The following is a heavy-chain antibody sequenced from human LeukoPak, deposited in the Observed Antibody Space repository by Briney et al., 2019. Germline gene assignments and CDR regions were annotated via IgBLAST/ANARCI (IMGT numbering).Heavy chain of an antibody. CDR1: GFTFSSYW. J-gene: IGHJ4*02. D-gene: IGHD3-9*01. CDR3: ARAGYYRFDY. V-gene: IGHV3-74*01. CDR2: INTDGSTT. Sequence: GGSLRLSCAASGFTFSSYWMHWVRQAPGKGLEWVSRINTDGSTTNYADSVKGRVTISRDSAKNTLYLQMTSLRAEDTAVYFCARAGYYRFDYWGQGTLVTVSS.